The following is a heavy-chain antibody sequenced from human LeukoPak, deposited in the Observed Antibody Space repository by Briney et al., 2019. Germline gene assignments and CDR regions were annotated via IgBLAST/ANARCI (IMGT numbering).Heavy chain of an antibody. J-gene: IGHJ4*02. CDR1: GFTFSSYE. D-gene: IGHD3-10*01. V-gene: IGHV3-48*03. CDR2: ISSSSSTI. Sequence: GGSLRLSCAASGFTFSSYEMNWFRQAPGKGLEWGSYISSSSSTIYYADSVKGRFTIPRDHAQTSLYLEMNSLRDEDPAVYYCERGKVRGVISFDYWGRGTLVSVSS. CDR3: ERGKVRGVISFDY.